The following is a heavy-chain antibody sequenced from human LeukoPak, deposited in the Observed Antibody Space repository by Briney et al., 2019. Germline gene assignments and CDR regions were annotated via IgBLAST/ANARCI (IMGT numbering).Heavy chain of an antibody. D-gene: IGHD2-15*01. CDR1: GFTLSNYW. CDR3: ATEHSRGARIDY. V-gene: IGHV3-7*01. Sequence: GGSLRLSCAASGFTLSNYWMTWVRQAPGKGLEWVANIKQYGSEKNYVDSVKGRFTISRDNTKNSLYLQMNSLRAEDTAVYYCATEHSRGARIDYWGQGTLVTVSS. J-gene: IGHJ4*02. CDR2: IKQYGSEK.